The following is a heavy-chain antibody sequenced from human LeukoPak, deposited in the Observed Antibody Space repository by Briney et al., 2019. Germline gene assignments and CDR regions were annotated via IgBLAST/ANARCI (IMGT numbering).Heavy chain of an antibody. J-gene: IGHJ4*01. D-gene: IGHD3-10*01. CDR3: VRGERLGGDY. Sequence: SETLSLTCSVSGVSTSSYYWSWIRQSPGKGLEWIGYISYSGGTNYNPSLKSRVTISLDTSKNQFSLQLSSVTAAVTAVYYCVRGERLGGDYWGHGTLVTVSS. CDR2: ISYSGGT. V-gene: IGHV4-59*01. CDR1: GVSTSSYY.